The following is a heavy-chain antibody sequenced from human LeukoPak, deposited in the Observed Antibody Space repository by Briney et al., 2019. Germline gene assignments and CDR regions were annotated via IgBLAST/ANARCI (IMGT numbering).Heavy chain of an antibody. CDR1: GFTFSSYS. Sequence: PGGSLRLSCVASGFTFSSYSMHWVRQAPGKGLEWVAVISYDGSNKYYADSVKGRSTISRDNSKNTLYLQMNSLRAEDTAVYYCAKAPTKYSSSWSYFDYWGQGTLVTVSS. J-gene: IGHJ4*02. CDR3: AKAPTKYSSSWSYFDY. CDR2: ISYDGSNK. D-gene: IGHD6-13*01. V-gene: IGHV3-30*18.